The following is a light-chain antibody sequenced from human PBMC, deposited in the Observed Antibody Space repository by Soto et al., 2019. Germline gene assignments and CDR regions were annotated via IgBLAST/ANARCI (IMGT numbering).Light chain of an antibody. V-gene: IGKV3-11*01. Sequence: EIVLTQSPATLSLSPGERATLSCRASQSVSSYLAWDQQKPGQAPRLLIYDASNRATGIPARFSGSGSGTDLTLTIRSLEPEDFAVYYCQQRRNWPNTFGGGPNVEIK. CDR1: QSVSSY. CDR3: QQRRNWPNT. CDR2: DAS. J-gene: IGKJ4*02.